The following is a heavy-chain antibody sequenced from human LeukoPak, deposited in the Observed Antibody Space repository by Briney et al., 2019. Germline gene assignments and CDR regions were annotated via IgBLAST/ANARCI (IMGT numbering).Heavy chain of an antibody. CDR3: ARETTLTGRYFYYYMDV. CDR2: INPNSGGT. Sequence: ASVKVSCKASGYTFTSYYMHWVRQAPGPGLEWMGRINPNSGGTNYVQKFQGRVTMTRETSIRTAYMELSRLRSDDTAVYYCARETTLTGRYFYYYMDVWGKGTTVTVSS. J-gene: IGHJ6*03. D-gene: IGHD2/OR15-2a*01. V-gene: IGHV1-2*06. CDR1: GYTFTSYY.